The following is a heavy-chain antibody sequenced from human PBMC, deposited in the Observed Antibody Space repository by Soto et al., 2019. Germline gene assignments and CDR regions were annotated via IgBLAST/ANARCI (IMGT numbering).Heavy chain of an antibody. CDR3: AKGDFPVDY. J-gene: IGHJ4*02. CDR2: ISSSGGST. D-gene: IGHD3-3*01. CDR1: GFPFSSYG. V-gene: IGHV3-23*01. Sequence: GGSLRLSCAASGFPFSSYGMSWVRQAPGKGLEWVSAISSSGGSTNYAGSVKGRFTISRDNSKNTLYLQMNSLRAEDTAVYYCAKGDFPVDYWGQGTLVTVSS.